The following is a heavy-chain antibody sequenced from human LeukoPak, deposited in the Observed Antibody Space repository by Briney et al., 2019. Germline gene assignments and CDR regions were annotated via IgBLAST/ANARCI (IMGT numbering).Heavy chain of an antibody. CDR3: AIIEYSSSSVDY. J-gene: IGHJ4*02. Sequence: GASXKVSCEASGYTFTCYYMHWVRQAPGQGLEWMGRINPNSGGTNYAQKFQGRVTMTRDTSISTAYMELSRLRPDDTAVYYCAIIEYSSSSVDYWGQGTLVTVSS. D-gene: IGHD6-6*01. CDR2: INPNSGGT. V-gene: IGHV1-2*06. CDR1: GYTFTCYY.